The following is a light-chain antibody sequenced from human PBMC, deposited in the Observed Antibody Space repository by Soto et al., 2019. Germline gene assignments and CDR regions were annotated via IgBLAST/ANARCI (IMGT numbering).Light chain of an antibody. CDR3: QQYGSSGWT. V-gene: IGKV3-20*01. J-gene: IGKJ1*01. CDR2: GSS. CDR1: QTIPRNF. Sequence: EIVLTQSPDTLSFSPGEKATLSCRASQTIPRNFLAWFQQKPGQAPRLLIYGSSNRATGIPARFSGSGSATDFTLTISRLEPEDFAVYYCQQYGSSGWTFGQGTKVDIK.